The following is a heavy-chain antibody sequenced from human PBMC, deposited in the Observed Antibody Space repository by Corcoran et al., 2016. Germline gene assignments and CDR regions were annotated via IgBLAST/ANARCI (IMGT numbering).Heavy chain of an antibody. Sequence: DVQLVESGGGFVQPGGSLRLSCAATGFTFSRYSMDWVRQAPGKGLEWVSYISSSSSSIKYADSVKGRFTISRDNAKNLVYLQMNRLRAEDTAVYDCGRQGPYGELDYWGQGTLVTVSS. CDR3: GRQGPYGELDY. CDR2: ISSSSSSI. CDR1: GFTFSRYS. J-gene: IGHJ4*02. D-gene: IGHD4-17*01. V-gene: IGHV3-48*04.